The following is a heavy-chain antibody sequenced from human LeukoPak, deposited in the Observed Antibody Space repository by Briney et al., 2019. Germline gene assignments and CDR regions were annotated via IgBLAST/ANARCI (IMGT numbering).Heavy chain of an antibody. D-gene: IGHD3-22*01. CDR2: ISSSSSYI. CDR3: ARMLISSGYYVDF. V-gene: IGHV3-21*04. Sequence: GGSLRLSCAAAGFTFSSYSMNWVRQAPGKGLEWVSSISSSSSYIYYADSVKGRFTISRDSSRNTLFLQMNSLRAEDTAIYYCARMLISSGYYVDFWGQGTLVTVSS. CDR1: GFTFSSYS. J-gene: IGHJ4*02.